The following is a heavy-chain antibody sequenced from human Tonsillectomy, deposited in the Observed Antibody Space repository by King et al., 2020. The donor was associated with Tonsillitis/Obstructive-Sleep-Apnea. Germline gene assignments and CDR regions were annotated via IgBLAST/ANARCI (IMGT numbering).Heavy chain of an antibody. V-gene: IGHV3-20*04. CDR2: FNWNGDRT. D-gene: IGHD4-17*01. CDR3: AKNFGDPDY. CDR1: GFTFNDHG. Sequence: VQLVESGGGVARPGGSLRLSCAASGFTFNDHGMSWVRQVQGKGLQWVSGFNWNGDRTTYRDSVKGRFTISRDNAKNSLYLQMNSLRVEDTAFYYCAKNFGDPDYWGQGTLVTVSS. J-gene: IGHJ4*02.